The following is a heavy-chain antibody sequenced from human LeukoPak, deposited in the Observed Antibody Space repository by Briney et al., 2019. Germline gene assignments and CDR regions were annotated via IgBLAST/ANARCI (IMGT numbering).Heavy chain of an antibody. Sequence: ASVTVSCKASGFTFTGYYMHWVRQAPGQGLEWMGWINPNSGGTNYAQKFQGRVTMTRDTSISTAYMELSRLRSDDTAVYYCARAPVWFGELPYDYWGQGTLVTVSS. CDR2: INPNSGGT. D-gene: IGHD3-10*01. CDR1: GFTFTGYY. V-gene: IGHV1-2*02. CDR3: ARAPVWFGELPYDY. J-gene: IGHJ4*02.